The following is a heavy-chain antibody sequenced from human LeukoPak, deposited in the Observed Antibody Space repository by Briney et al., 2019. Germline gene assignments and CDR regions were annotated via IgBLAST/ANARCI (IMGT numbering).Heavy chain of an antibody. V-gene: IGHV1-2*02. J-gene: IGHJ1*01. Sequence: ASVKVSCRASGYTFTGHFLHWVRQAPGQGLEWMAWIDPNNGDTHYTQNFQGRITVTRDTSISTVYMELSRLTSDDTAVYYCAREYSASEHWGQGTLVTVSS. D-gene: IGHD4-11*01. CDR1: GYTFTGHF. CDR2: IDPNNGDT. CDR3: AREYSASEH.